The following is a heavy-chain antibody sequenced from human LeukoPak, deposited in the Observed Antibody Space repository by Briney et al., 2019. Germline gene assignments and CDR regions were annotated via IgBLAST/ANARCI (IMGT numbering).Heavy chain of an antibody. J-gene: IGHJ4*02. CDR1: GGSISSGSYY. V-gene: IGHV4-61*02. CDR2: IYTSGST. D-gene: IGHD6-19*01. CDR3: ARLGSGWGLDY. Sequence: SQTLSLTCTVSGGSISSGSYYWSWIRQPAGKGLEWIGRIYTSGSTNYNPSLKSRVTISVDTSKNQFSLKLSSVTAADTAVYYCARLGSGWGLDYWGQGTLVTVAS.